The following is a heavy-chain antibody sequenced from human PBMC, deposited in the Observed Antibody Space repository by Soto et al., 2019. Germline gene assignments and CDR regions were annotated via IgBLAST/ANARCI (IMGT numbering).Heavy chain of an antibody. CDR3: ARELQGLYYFDY. CDR1: ESTFTSYV. Sequence: ASVNVSCKASESTFTSYVMHWVRQAPGQSLEWMGWINAGNGNTKYSQKFQDRVTITRDTSASTAYMELSSLRSEDTAVYYCARELQGLYYFDYWGQGTLVTVSS. D-gene: IGHD4-4*01. J-gene: IGHJ4*02. V-gene: IGHV1-3*01. CDR2: INAGNGNT.